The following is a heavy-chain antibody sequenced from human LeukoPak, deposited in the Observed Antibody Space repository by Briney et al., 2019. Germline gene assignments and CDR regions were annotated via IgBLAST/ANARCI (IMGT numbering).Heavy chain of an antibody. V-gene: IGHV3-48*03. D-gene: IGHD3-22*01. CDR3: ARNFGGGDSSGPYY. CDR2: ISSSGSTI. Sequence: GGSLRLSCAASGFTFSRYGMTWGRHARGKGLEGISYISSSGSTIYSAASVKGRFIISRDNAKNSLYLQVNSLRAEDTALYYCARNFGGGDSSGPYYWGQGTLVTVSS. J-gene: IGHJ4*02. CDR1: GFTFSRYG.